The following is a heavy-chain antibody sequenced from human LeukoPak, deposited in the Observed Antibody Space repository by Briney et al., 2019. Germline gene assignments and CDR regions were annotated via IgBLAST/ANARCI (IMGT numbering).Heavy chain of an antibody. D-gene: IGHD5-18*01. CDR2: IFSGGNT. CDR1: GFTFSSYW. CDR3: ARVFFGTAMNYYYYMDV. V-gene: IGHV3-53*01. Sequence: GGSLRLSCAASGFTFSSYWMSWVRQAPGRGLEWVSLIFSGGNTLYADSVKGRFTISRDNSKNTLYLQMNSLRAEDTAVYYCARVFFGTAMNYYYYMDVWGKGTTVTVSS. J-gene: IGHJ6*03.